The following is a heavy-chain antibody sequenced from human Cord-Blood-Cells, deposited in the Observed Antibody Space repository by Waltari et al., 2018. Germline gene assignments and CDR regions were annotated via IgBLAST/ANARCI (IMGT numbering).Heavy chain of an antibody. D-gene: IGHD1-26*01. CDR2: IRWNRGSI. CDR1: GFTFDDYA. J-gene: IGHJ4*02. CDR3: AKGVGATTHFDY. Sequence: EVQLVESGGGLVQPGRSLRLSCAASGFTFDDYAMHWVRQAPGKGLEWVSGIRWNRGSIGYADSVKGRFTISRDNAKNSLYLQMNSLRAEDMALYYCAKGVGATTHFDYWGQGTLVTVSS. V-gene: IGHV3-9*03.